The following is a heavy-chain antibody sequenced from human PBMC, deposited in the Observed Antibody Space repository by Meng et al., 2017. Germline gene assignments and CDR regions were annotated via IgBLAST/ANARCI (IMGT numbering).Heavy chain of an antibody. CDR3: ARDDYSNYLPFDY. V-gene: IGHV1-69*01. CDR2: IIPIFGTA. D-gene: IGHD4-11*01. Sequence: GQVVRSGAGVKKPGSSVKVSGKASGGTFSSYAISWVRQAPGQGLEWMGGIIPIFGTANYAQKFQDRVTITADESTSTAYMELSSLRSEDTAVYYCARDDYSNYLPFDYWGQGTLVTVSS. J-gene: IGHJ4*02. CDR1: GGTFSSYA.